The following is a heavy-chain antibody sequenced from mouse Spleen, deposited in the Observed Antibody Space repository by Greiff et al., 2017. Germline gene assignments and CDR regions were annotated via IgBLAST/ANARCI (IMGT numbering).Heavy chain of an antibody. Sequence: QVQLQQPGAELVKPGASVKMSRKASGHTFTSHWITRVKQRPGQGLEWIGDIYPGSGSTNYNEKFKSKATLTVDTSSSTAYIQLSSLTSEDSAVYYCASRDSYYYGIDYWGQGTTLTVSS. CDR2: IYPGSGST. CDR3: ASRDSYYYGIDY. V-gene: IGHV1-55*01. J-gene: IGHJ2*01. CDR1: GHTFTSHW. D-gene: IGHD1-1*01.